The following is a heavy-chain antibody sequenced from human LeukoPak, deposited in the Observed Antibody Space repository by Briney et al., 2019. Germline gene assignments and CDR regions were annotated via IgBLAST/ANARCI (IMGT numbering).Heavy chain of an antibody. J-gene: IGHJ4*02. V-gene: IGHV4-59*01. CDR3: ARDATSDYYGSGSFDY. CDR2: IYYSGST. D-gene: IGHD3-10*01. Sequence: PSETLSLTCTVSGGSISSYYWSWIRQPPGKGLEWIGYIYYSGSTNYNPSLKSRVTISVDTSKNQFSLKLSSVTAAGTAVYYCARDATSDYYGSGSFDYWGQGTLVTVSS. CDR1: GGSISSYY.